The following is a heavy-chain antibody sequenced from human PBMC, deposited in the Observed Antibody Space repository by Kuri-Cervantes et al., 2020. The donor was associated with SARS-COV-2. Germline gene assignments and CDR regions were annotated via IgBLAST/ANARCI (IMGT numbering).Heavy chain of an antibody. CDR2: ISAYNGNT. Sequence: ASVKVSCKASGYTFTSYAMNWVRQAPGQGLEWMGWISAYNGNTNYAQKLQGRVTMTRDTSTSTVYMELSSLRSEDTAVYYCARGGIVTIRTGSEPPLSWGQGTLVTVSS. V-gene: IGHV1-18*01. D-gene: IGHD3-16*02. CDR3: ARGGIVTIRTGSEPPLS. J-gene: IGHJ5*02. CDR1: GYTFTSYA.